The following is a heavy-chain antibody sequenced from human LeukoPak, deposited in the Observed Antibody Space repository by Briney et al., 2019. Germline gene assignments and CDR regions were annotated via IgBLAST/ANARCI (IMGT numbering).Heavy chain of an antibody. D-gene: IGHD2-2*03. V-gene: IGHV1-2*02. CDR3: AREVDIVVVPAGTEPYFDY. CDR1: GYTFTGYY. CDR2: INPNSGGT. J-gene: IGHJ4*02. Sequence: GASVKVSCKASGYTFTGYYMHWVRQAPGQGLEWMGWINPNSGGTNYAQKFQGRVTMTRDTSISTAYMELSRLRSDDTAVYYCAREVDIVVVPAGTEPYFDYWGQGTLVTVSS.